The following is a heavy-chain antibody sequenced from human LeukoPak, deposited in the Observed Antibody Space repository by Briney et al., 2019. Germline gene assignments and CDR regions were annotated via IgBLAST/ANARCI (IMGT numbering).Heavy chain of an antibody. D-gene: IGHD3-22*01. J-gene: IGHJ4*02. CDR1: GYTFSRHG. Sequence: GASVKVSCKTSGYTFSRHGITWVRQAPGQGLEWMGWVSGYNGNTNYAQSVQGRVTMTTDTSTNTAYMELRSLRSDDMAVYYCAKDIHPGLDSGASCCFDYWGQGTPVTVSS. CDR3: AKDIHPGLDSGASCCFDY. V-gene: IGHV1-18*03. CDR2: VSGYNGNT.